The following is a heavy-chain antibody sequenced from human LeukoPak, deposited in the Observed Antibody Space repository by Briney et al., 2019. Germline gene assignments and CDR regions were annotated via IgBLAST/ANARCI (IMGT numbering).Heavy chain of an antibody. Sequence: GSLRLSCAASGFTFSSYAMSWIRQPPGKGLEWIGSIYYSGSTYYNPSLKSRVTISVDTSKNQFSLKLSSVTAADTAVYYCASVYDSSGYPEWGQGTLVTVSS. J-gene: IGHJ4*02. CDR3: ASVYDSSGYPE. CDR2: IYYSGST. D-gene: IGHD3-22*01. CDR1: GFTFSSYA. V-gene: IGHV4-39*01.